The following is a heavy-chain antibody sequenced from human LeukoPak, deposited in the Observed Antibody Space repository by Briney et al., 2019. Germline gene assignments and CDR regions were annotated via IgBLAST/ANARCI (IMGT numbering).Heavy chain of an antibody. J-gene: IGHJ4*02. CDR1: GGTFSSYA. CDR3: ASKGGCSSTSCYEEDY. V-gene: IGHV1-69*13. Sequence: SVKVSCKASGGTFSSYAISWVRQAPGQELEWMGGIIPIFGTANYAQKFQGRVTITADESTSTAYMELSSLRSEDTAVYYCASKGGCSSTSCYEEDYWGQGTLVTVSS. CDR2: IIPIFGTA. D-gene: IGHD2-2*01.